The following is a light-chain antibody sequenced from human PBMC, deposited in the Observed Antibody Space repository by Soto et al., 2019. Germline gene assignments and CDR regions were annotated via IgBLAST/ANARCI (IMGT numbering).Light chain of an antibody. CDR1: QSVSSY. Sequence: EIVLTQSPATLSLSPGERATLSCRASQSVSSYLAWYQQKPGQAPRLLIYDASNRATGIPARFSGSGSGTDFTLTISRLEPEDFAVYYCQRYGSSQITFGQGTRLEIK. J-gene: IGKJ5*01. CDR2: DAS. V-gene: IGKV3-20*01. CDR3: QRYGSSQIT.